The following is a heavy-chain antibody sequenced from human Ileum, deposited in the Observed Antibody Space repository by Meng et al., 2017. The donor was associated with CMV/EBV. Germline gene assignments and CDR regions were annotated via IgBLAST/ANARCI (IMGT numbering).Heavy chain of an antibody. V-gene: IGHV3-74*01. CDR3: ARPYTGASTLPF. CDR1: GFTFNNAW. D-gene: IGHD1-26*01. J-gene: IGHJ4*02. Sequence: GESLKISCAASGFTFNNAWMNWVRQAPGKGLVWVSRINNDGNTADYADSVKGRFTISRDNTKNTLYLQMNSLRAEDTAVYYCARPYTGASTLPFWGQGTLVTVSS. CDR2: INNDGNTA.